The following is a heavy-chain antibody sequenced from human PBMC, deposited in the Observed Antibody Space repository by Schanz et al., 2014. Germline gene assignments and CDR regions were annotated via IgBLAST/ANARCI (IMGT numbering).Heavy chain of an antibody. CDR2: IYSGGST. Sequence: VQLEESGGGVVQPGGSLRLSCAASGFTVSSNYMSWVRQAPGKGLEWVAVIYSGGSTFYTDSVKGRFTISRDNSKNTLYLQMNSLIAEDTAVYYCAKCIGWYGRCAFDIWGQGTMVTVSS. CDR3: AKCIGWYGRCAFDI. J-gene: IGHJ3*02. V-gene: IGHV3-53*01. CDR1: GFTVSSNY. D-gene: IGHD6-19*01.